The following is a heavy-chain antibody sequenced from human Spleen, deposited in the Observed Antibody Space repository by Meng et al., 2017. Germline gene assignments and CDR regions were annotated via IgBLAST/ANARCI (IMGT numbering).Heavy chain of an antibody. CDR2: INHSGST. Sequence: VRLQQLGASLLKPAETLSPTCVVSGGSFSDYYWSWIRQPPGKGLEWIGEINHSGSTNYNPSLESRATISVDTSQNNLSLKLSSVTAADSAVYYCARGPTTMAHDFDYWGQGTLVTVSS. CDR3: ARGPTTMAHDFDY. J-gene: IGHJ4*02. CDR1: GGSFSDYY. V-gene: IGHV4-34*01. D-gene: IGHD4-11*01.